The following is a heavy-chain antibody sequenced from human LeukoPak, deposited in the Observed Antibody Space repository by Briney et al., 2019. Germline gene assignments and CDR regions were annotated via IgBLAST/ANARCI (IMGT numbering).Heavy chain of an antibody. Sequence: GGSLRLSCAASGFTFSSYAMSWVRQAPGKGLEWVSAISGSGGSTYYADSVKDRFTISRDNSKNTLYLQMNSLRAEDTAVYYCARDLASNTGWEFDYWGQGTLVTVSS. CDR1: GFTFSSYA. J-gene: IGHJ4*02. CDR2: ISGSGGST. CDR3: ARDLASNTGWEFDY. D-gene: IGHD6-19*01. V-gene: IGHV3-23*01.